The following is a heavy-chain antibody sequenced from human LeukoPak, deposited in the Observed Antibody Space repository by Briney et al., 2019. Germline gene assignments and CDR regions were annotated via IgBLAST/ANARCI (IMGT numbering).Heavy chain of an antibody. J-gene: IGHJ4*02. D-gene: IGHD3-3*01. V-gene: IGHV3-23*01. CDR1: GFTLSSFA. CDR3: AIEGTDNNFLSGYFR. CDR2: VTGSGSVTSST. Sequence: GGCLRLACAVYGFTLSSFAIRWVRQPPGRGLELVSSVTGSGSVTSSTYYTDSVKGRFTISRDNSKNTRYLQTNSLRMKDTAPYYSAIEGTDNNFLSGYFRWGQGALVTVSS.